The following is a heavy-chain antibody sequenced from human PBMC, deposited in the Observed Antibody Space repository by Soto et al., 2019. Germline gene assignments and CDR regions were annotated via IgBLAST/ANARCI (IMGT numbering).Heavy chain of an antibody. V-gene: IGHV4-39*01. CDR3: ARRERYYGSPGWFDP. CDR2: IYYSGST. CDR1: NGSISSSGYY. J-gene: IGHJ5*01. D-gene: IGHD3-10*01. Sequence: SETLSLTCNVSNGSISSSGYYWSWIRHHPGQGLEWIGYIYYSGSTYYNPSLRSRVAISVDTAKNQFSLNLRSVTAADTAVYFCARRERYYGSPGWFDPWGQGTLVTVSS.